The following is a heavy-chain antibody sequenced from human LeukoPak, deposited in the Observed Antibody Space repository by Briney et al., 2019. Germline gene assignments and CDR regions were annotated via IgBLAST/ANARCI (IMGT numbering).Heavy chain of an antibody. Sequence: ASVKVSCKASGGTFSSYAISWVRQAPGQGLEWMGRIIPILGIANYAQKFQGRVTITADKSTSTAYMELSSLRSEDTAVYYCASERGLWAVAGDQDHRNFDYWGQGTLVTVSS. D-gene: IGHD6-19*01. V-gene: IGHV1-69*04. CDR2: IIPILGIA. J-gene: IGHJ4*02. CDR1: GGTFSSYA. CDR3: ASERGLWAVAGDQDHRNFDY.